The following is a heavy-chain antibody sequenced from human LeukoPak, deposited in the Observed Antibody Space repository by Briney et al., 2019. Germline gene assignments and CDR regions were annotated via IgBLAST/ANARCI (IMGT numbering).Heavy chain of an antibody. CDR1: GFTVSSNY. J-gene: IGHJ4*02. D-gene: IGHD4-17*01. CDR2: IQSGGST. V-gene: IGHV3-53*01. CDR3: ARREDYGDYEF. Sequence: PGGSLRLSCAASGFTVSSNYMSWVRQAPEKGLEWVSVIQSGGSTYYTDSVKGRFTISRDNSKNTLYLQMNSLRAEDTAVCYCARREDYGDYEFWGQGTLVTVSS.